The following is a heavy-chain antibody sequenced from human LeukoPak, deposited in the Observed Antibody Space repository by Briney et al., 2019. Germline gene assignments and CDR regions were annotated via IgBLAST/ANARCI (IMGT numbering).Heavy chain of an antibody. V-gene: IGHV1-8*01. Sequence: ASVKVSCKASGYTFTSYDINWVRQATGQGLEWMGWMNPNSGNTGYAQKFQGRVTMTRNTSISTAYMELSSLRSEDTAVYYCARDSQQLAPGWFDPWGQGTLVTVSS. J-gene: IGHJ5*02. CDR3: ARDSQQLAPGWFDP. CDR2: MNPNSGNT. D-gene: IGHD6-13*01. CDR1: GYTFTSYD.